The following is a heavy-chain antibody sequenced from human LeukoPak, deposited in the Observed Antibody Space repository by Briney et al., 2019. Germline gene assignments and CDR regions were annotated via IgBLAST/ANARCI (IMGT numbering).Heavy chain of an antibody. CDR1: GGSISSYY. V-gene: IGHV4-59*01. J-gene: IGHJ4*02. CDR3: ARARGYSYGYPPGFDY. CDR2: IYYSGST. D-gene: IGHD5-18*01. Sequence: SETLSLTCTVSGGSISSYYWSWIRQPPGKGLEWIGYIYYSGSTNYNPSLKSRVTISVDTSKNQFSLKLGSVTAADTAVYYCARARGYSYGYPPGFDYWGQGTLVTVSS.